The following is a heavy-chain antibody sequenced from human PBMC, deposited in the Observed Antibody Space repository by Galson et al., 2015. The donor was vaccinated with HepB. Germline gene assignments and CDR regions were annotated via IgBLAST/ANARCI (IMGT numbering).Heavy chain of an antibody. CDR3: AKDSGAGGEDY. CDR1: GFTVSTYT. Sequence: SLRLSCAASGFTVSTYTMNWVRQAPGKGLQWVSAIRGSGTGTYYADSVKGRFTISRDDSKNTLFLQLNSLRAEDTAIYYCAKDSGAGGEDYWGQGTLVTVSS. V-gene: IGHV3-23*01. CDR2: IRGSGTGT. D-gene: IGHD3-16*01. J-gene: IGHJ4*02.